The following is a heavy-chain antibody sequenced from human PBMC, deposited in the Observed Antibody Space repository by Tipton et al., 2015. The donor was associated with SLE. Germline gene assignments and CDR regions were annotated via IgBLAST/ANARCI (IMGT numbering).Heavy chain of an antibody. Sequence: TLSLTCAVYGGSFSAYYWSWIRQPPGKGLEWIGEINHSGSTNYNPSLKSRVTISVDTSKNQFSLKLSSVTAADTAVYYCARLLVYDFWSGYPQYYYYYMDVWGKGTTVTVSS. V-gene: IGHV4-34*01. CDR1: GGSFSAYY. CDR3: ARLLVYDFWSGYPQYYYYYMDV. CDR2: INHSGST. J-gene: IGHJ6*03. D-gene: IGHD3-3*01.